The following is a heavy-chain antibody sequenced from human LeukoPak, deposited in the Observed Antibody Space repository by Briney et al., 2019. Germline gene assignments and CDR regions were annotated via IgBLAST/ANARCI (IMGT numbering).Heavy chain of an antibody. V-gene: IGHV4-34*01. Sequence: SEALSLTCAVYGGSFSGYYWSWIRQPPGKGLEWIGEINHSGSTNYNPSLKSRVTISVDMSKNQFSLKLGSVTAADTAVYYCSRGTSSAPLLSWGQGTLVTVSS. D-gene: IGHD3-10*01. J-gene: IGHJ5*02. CDR2: INHSGST. CDR1: GGSFSGYY. CDR3: SRGTSSAPLLS.